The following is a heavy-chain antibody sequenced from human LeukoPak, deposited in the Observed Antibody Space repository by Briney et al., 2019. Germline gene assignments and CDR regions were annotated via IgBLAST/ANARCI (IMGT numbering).Heavy chain of an antibody. Sequence: SETLSLTCAVSGYSISSGYYWGWIRQPPGKGLEWIGSIYHSGSTYYNPSLKSRVTISVDTSKNQFSLKLSSVTAAGTAVYYCARGSNYYFDYWGQGTLVTVSS. CDR3: ARGSNYYFDY. CDR1: GYSISSGYY. D-gene: IGHD6-13*01. J-gene: IGHJ4*02. CDR2: IYHSGST. V-gene: IGHV4-38-2*01.